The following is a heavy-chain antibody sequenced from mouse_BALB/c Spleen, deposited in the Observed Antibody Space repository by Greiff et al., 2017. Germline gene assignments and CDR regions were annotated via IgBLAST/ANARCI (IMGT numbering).Heavy chain of an antibody. D-gene: IGHD2-4*01. CDR2: ISSGGST. CDR1: GFTFSSYA. V-gene: IGHV5-6-5*01. Sequence: EVKLVESGGGLVKPGGSLKLSCAASGFTFSSYAMSWVRQTPEKRLEWVASISSGGSTHYPDSVKGRFTISRDNARNILYLQMSSLRSEDTAMYYCARGMITTSYYAMDYWGQGTSVTVSS. J-gene: IGHJ4*01. CDR3: ARGMITTSYYAMDY.